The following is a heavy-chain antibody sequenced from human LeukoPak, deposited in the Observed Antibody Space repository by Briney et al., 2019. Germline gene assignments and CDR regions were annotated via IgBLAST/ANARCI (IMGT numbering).Heavy chain of an antibody. CDR3: AKDHLPGIVVADRDY. Sequence: GGSLRLSCAASGFIFSRYGMSWVRRAPGKGLEWVSAISGSGGTTYYADSVKGRFTISRDNSKNTLYLQITSLRAEDTGVYYCAKDHLPGIVVADRDYWGQGTLVTVSS. D-gene: IGHD6-19*01. J-gene: IGHJ4*02. V-gene: IGHV3-23*01. CDR2: ISGSGGTT. CDR1: GFIFSRYG.